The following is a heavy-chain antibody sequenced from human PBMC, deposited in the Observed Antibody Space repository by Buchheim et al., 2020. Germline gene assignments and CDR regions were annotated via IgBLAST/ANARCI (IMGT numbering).Heavy chain of an antibody. V-gene: IGHV4-59*01. D-gene: IGHD3-3*01. CDR2: IYYSGST. Sequence: QVQLQESGPGLVKPSETLSLTCTVSGGSISSYYWSWIRQPPGKGLEWIGYIYYSGSTNYNPSLMSRVTISVDTSKNQFSLKLSSVTAADTAVYYCARVFQYYDFWSGYQYYYYGMDVWGQGTT. J-gene: IGHJ6*02. CDR3: ARVFQYYDFWSGYQYYYYGMDV. CDR1: GGSISSYY.